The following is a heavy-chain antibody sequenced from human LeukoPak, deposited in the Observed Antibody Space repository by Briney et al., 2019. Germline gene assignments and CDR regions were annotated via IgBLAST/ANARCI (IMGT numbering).Heavy chain of an antibody. CDR3: ASGQMTTVTRGYYYYMDV. D-gene: IGHD4-17*01. CDR1: GYSMRNGYY. V-gene: IGHV4-38-2*02. CDR2: MYHSGST. Sequence: SETLSLTCTVSGYSMRNGYYWAWIRQPPGQGLEWIGSMYHSGSTYSSPSLKSRVTMSVDTSKNLFSLKLSSVTAADTAVYYCASGQMTTVTRGYYYYMDVWGKGTTVTVSS. J-gene: IGHJ6*03.